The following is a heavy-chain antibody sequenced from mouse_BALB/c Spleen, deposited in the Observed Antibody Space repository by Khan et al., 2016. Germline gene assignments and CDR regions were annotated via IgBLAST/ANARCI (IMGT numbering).Heavy chain of an antibody. D-gene: IGHD2-1*01. CDR2: INTNTGEP. Sequence: QIQLVQSGPELKKPGETVKISCKTSDYTFTNYGMNWVKQAPGKGLKWMGWINTNTGEPTYAEEFKGRFAFSLETSASTAYLQINNLKNEDTATYFCARRSYFGNYDYWGQGTTLTVSS. CDR3: ARRSYFGNYDY. J-gene: IGHJ2*01. V-gene: IGHV9-3*02. CDR1: DYTFTNYG.